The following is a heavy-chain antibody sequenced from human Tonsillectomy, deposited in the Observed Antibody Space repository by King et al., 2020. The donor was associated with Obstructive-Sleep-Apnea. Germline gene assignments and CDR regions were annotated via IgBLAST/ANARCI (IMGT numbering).Heavy chain of an antibody. CDR2: IYPGDSLS. J-gene: IGHJ6*02. Sequence: VQLVQSGVEVKKPGESLKISCKGSGYSFTNYWIGWVRQMPGRGLEWMGVIYPGDSLSTYSPSFQGQVTISADNSISTAYLQWSSLRASDTAMYYCARHSSGGRDTMDVWGQGTTVTVSS. CDR1: GYSFTNYW. CDR3: ARHSSGGRDTMDV. V-gene: IGHV5-51*01. D-gene: IGHD2-15*01.